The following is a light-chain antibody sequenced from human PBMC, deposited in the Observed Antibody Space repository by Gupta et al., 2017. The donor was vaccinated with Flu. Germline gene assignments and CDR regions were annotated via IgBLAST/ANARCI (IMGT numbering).Light chain of an antibody. Sequence: DTQMILYPSSLSASVGDIVIITCRASQGISNYLAWFEQKPGKAPKSLIYAPFRLQSGVPSKFSGSKSGIDFTLTVSSPQPEDFATYCCQQENSFPGTFGQGTKVEIK. CDR2: APF. CDR3: QQENSFPGT. CDR1: QGISNY. V-gene: IGKV1-16*02. J-gene: IGKJ1*01.